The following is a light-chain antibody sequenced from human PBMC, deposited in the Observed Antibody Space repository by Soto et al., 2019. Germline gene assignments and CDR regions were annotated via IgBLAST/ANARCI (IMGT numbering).Light chain of an antibody. J-gene: IGKJ1*01. CDR2: KAS. V-gene: IGKV1-5*03. CDR1: QSISVW. Sequence: DIQMSQSPSTLYASVGDRVTITCRASQSISVWLAWYQQKAGKAPNLLIYKASRLESGVPSRFSGSGSETEFTLTISGLQSGGSATYYCQQYHSYSPTFGQRTKLDIK. CDR3: QQYHSYSPT.